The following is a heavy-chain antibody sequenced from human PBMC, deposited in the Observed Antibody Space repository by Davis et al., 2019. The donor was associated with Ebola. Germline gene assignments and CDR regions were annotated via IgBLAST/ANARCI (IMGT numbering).Heavy chain of an antibody. CDR3: AREVGSTLRGLEYYFDS. D-gene: IGHD3-10*01. V-gene: IGHV3-66*01. CDR1: GFIVRNYR. J-gene: IGHJ4*02. Sequence: PGGSLRLSCAASGFIVRNYRISWVRQAPGKGLEWVSVLYRGGPTHYADSVQGRFTISRDDSKNTLSLQMNSLRAEDTAVYYCAREVGSTLRGLEYYFDSWGQGTLVTVSS. CDR2: LYRGGPT.